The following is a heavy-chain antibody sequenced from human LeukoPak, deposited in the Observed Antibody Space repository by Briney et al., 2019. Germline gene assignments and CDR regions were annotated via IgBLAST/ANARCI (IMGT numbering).Heavy chain of an antibody. Sequence: GGSLRLSCAASGFTFSNYAMSWVRQAPGKGLEWVSTISGSGGSTFYADSVKGRFTISRDNSRNTLYLQMNSLRAEDAAIYYCAKDDYSYYAMDVWGRGTTVTVSS. CDR2: ISGSGGST. V-gene: IGHV3-23*01. J-gene: IGHJ6*02. CDR1: GFTFSNYA. CDR3: AKDDYSYYAMDV.